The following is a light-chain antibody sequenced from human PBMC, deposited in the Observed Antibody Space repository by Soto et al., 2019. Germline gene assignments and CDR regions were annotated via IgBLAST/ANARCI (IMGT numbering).Light chain of an antibody. CDR2: GAS. Sequence: EIVMTQSPATLSVSPGERVTLSCRASQSVSSNLAWYQQKPGQAPRLLIYGASTRATGIPARFSGGGSETECTLTIISLQSEDFAVYYCQQYHNWPPRTFGQGTKVEIK. J-gene: IGKJ1*01. CDR1: QSVSSN. CDR3: QQYHNWPPRT. V-gene: IGKV3-15*01.